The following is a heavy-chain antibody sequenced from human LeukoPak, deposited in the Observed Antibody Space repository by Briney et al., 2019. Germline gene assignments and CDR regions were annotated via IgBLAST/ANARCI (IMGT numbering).Heavy chain of an antibody. D-gene: IGHD6-19*01. Sequence: SETLSLTCTVSGGSLSSYYWSWIWQPAGKGLEWIGRIYTSGSTNYNPSLKSRVTMSVDTSKNQFSLKLSSVTAADTAVYYCASSGYSSGWYRNYYYMDVWGKGTTVTISS. CDR3: ASSGYSSGWYRNYYYMDV. V-gene: IGHV4-4*07. J-gene: IGHJ6*03. CDR2: IYTSGST. CDR1: GGSLSSYY.